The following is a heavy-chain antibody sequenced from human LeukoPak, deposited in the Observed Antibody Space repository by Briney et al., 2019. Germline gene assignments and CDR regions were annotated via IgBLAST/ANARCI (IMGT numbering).Heavy chain of an antibody. CDR2: INSDGTGT. Sequence: QPGGSLRLSCAASGFTFSSYWMHWVRQAPGKGPVWVSRINSDGTGTMYADSVKGRFTISRDNAKNTLYLQMSSLRAEDTAVYYCAKHPAFDIWGQGTMVTVSS. CDR3: AKHPAFDI. V-gene: IGHV3-74*03. J-gene: IGHJ3*02. CDR1: GFTFSSYW.